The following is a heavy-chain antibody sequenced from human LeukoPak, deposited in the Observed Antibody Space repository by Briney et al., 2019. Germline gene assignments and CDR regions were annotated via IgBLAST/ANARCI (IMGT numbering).Heavy chain of an antibody. CDR2: INPNSGGT. V-gene: IGHV1-2*02. D-gene: IGHD5-18*01. CDR1: GYKFDTYG. J-gene: IGHJ5*02. Sequence: ASVKVSCKTSGYKFDTYGITWVRQAPGQGLEWMGWINPNSGGTNYAQKFQGRVTMTRDTSISTAYMELSRLRSDDTAVYYCARDLVDTAMIANWFDPWGQGTLVTVSS. CDR3: ARDLVDTAMIANWFDP.